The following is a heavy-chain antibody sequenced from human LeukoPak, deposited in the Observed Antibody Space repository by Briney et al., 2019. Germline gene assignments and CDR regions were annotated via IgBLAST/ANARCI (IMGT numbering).Heavy chain of an antibody. Sequence: SETLSLTCTVSGGSISSYYWSWIRQPPGKGLEWIGCIYYSGSTNYNPSLKSRVTISVDTSKNQFSLKLSSVAAADTAVYYCARGGRITIFGVSQEGWFDPWGQGTLVTVSS. D-gene: IGHD3-3*01. CDR1: GGSISSYY. J-gene: IGHJ5*02. V-gene: IGHV4-59*01. CDR2: IYYSGST. CDR3: ARGGRITIFGVSQEGWFDP.